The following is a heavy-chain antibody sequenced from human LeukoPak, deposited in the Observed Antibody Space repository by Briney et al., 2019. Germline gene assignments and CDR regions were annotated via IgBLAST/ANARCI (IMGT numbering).Heavy chain of an antibody. V-gene: IGHV1-3*01. J-gene: IGHJ6*02. CDR2: INAGNKNT. D-gene: IGHD3-10*01. Sequence: ASVKVSCKASGYSFASYAIHWVRQAPGQRLEWLGWINAGNKNTEFPQRFQGRLTITRDTSASTAYMELSSLRSEDTAVCYCARSAFGNYYGMDVWGQGTTVTVSS. CDR3: ARSAFGNYYGMDV. CDR1: GYSFASYA.